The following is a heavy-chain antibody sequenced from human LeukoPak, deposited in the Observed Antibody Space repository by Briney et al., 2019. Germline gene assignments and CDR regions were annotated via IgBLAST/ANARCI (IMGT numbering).Heavy chain of an antibody. CDR2: IHSSGNT. CDR3: ARAALIAVVPGPFFDS. Sequence: PSETLSLTCTVSGGSISSYYWSWIRQPPGKGLEWIGSIHSSGNTYHNPSLKSRVTISLDTSKNQFSLKLTSVTAADTAVYYCARAALIAVVPGPFFDSWGQGTLVTVSS. CDR1: GGSISSYY. D-gene: IGHD3-22*01. J-gene: IGHJ4*02. V-gene: IGHV4-59*12.